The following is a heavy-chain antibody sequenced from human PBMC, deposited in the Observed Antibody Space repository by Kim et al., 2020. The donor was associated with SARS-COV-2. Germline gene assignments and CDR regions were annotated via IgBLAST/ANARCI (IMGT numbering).Heavy chain of an antibody. Sequence: TPALSSRVTISVDTSKNQFSLTLSSGTAADTAVYYCARHGGELLVDAFDIWGQGTMVTVSS. V-gene: IGHV4-59*08. J-gene: IGHJ3*02. CDR3: ARHGGELLVDAFDI. D-gene: IGHD1-26*01.